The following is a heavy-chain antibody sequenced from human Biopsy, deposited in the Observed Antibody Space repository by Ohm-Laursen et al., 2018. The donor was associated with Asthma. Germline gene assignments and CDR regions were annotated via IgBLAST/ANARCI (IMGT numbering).Heavy chain of an antibody. CDR2: IYRNGNT. Sequence: TLSLTCAVSGDSIDSGDYSWTWIRQSPGVGLEWTGYIYRNGNTYYNPTLKNQVTISIDRSKNQFSLRLRSVTAADTAVYYCSRGWNCGGDCYSLDAWGQGTLVTVSS. V-gene: IGHV4-30-2*06. CDR3: SRGWNCGGDCYSLDA. CDR1: GDSIDSGDYS. J-gene: IGHJ5*02. D-gene: IGHD2-21*02.